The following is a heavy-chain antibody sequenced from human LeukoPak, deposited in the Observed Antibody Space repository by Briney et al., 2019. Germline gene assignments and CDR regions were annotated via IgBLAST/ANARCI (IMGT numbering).Heavy chain of an antibody. CDR1: GYTFTSYS. J-gene: IGHJ4*02. CDR3: ARVGQYSSSWYLAFDY. Sequence: ASVKVSCKASGYTFTSYSIHWVRQAPGQGLEWMGWINPNSGGTNYAQKFQGRVTMTRDTSISTAYMELSRLRSDDTAVYYCARVGQYSSSWYLAFDYWGQGTLVTVSS. V-gene: IGHV1-2*02. D-gene: IGHD6-13*01. CDR2: INPNSGGT.